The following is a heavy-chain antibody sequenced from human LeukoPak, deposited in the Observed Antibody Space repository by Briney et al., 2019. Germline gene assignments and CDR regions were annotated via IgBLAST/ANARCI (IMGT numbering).Heavy chain of an antibody. CDR3: ARGEWELLAIPVRGFAFDI. CDR1: GFTFSSYA. Sequence: QPGGSLRLSCAASGFTFSSYAMHWVRQASGKGLEWVAVISYDGSNKYYADSVKGRFTISRDNSKNTLYLQMNSLRAEDTAVYYCARGEWELLAIPVRGFAFDIWGQGTMVTVSS. D-gene: IGHD1-26*01. J-gene: IGHJ3*02. V-gene: IGHV3-30-3*01. CDR2: ISYDGSNK.